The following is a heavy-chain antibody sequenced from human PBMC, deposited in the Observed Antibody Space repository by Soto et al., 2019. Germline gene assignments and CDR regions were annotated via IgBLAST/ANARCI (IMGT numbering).Heavy chain of an antibody. V-gene: IGHV3-74*01. CDR2: INSDGSST. CDR1: GFTFSSYW. CDR3: ARDLRVPAATFIDS. Sequence: GGSLRLSCAASGFTFSSYWMHWVRQAPGKGLVWVSRINSDGSSTGYADSVKGRFTISRDNAKNTLYLQMNTLRAEDTAVYYCARDLRVPAATFIDSCGQGTLVTVSS. D-gene: IGHD2-2*01. J-gene: IGHJ4*02.